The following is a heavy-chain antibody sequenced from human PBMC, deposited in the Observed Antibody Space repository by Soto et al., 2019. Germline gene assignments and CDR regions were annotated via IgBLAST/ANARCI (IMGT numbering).Heavy chain of an antibody. D-gene: IGHD5-12*01. CDR1: GGSFSSYY. J-gene: IGHJ6*02. CDR2: VNHSGST. Sequence: QVQLQQWGAGLLKPSETLSLTCAVYGGSFSSYYWSWIRQSPGKGLEWIGEVNHSGSTNYNPSLKSRFTISVDTSKRHLSLKLTSITAADTAVYYWARGGGYDYLDYYYGMDVWGQRTTITVSS. V-gene: IGHV4-34*01. CDR3: ARGGGYDYLDYYYGMDV.